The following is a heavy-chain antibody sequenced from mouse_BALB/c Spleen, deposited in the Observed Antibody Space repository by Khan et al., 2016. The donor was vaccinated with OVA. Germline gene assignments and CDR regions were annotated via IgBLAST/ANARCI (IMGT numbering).Heavy chain of an antibody. V-gene: IGHV1-76*01. J-gene: IGHJ3*01. Sequence: QVQLKQSGAELARPGASVKLSCKASGYTFTDYNINWVKQRTGQGLEWIGEIYPGSNNTYYNEKFKGKATLTAEKYYSTAYMQLSSRTSEVSAVYFCAREWGACCPYWGQGTLVTVSA. CDR1: GYTFTDYN. CDR2: IYPGSNNT. CDR3: AREWGACCPY.